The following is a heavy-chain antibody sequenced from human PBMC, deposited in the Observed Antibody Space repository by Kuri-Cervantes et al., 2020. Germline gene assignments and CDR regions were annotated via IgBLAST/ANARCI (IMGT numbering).Heavy chain of an antibody. CDR2: INAGNGNT. Sequence: ASVKVSCKASGYTFTSYAMHWVRQAPGQRLEWMGWINAGNGNTNYSQKFQGRVTITRDTSASTAYMELSSLRSEDTAVYYCARGPAPDVGHFDYWGQGTLVTVSS. CDR1: GYTFTSYA. V-gene: IGHV1-3*01. CDR3: ARGPAPDVGHFDY. D-gene: IGHD1-26*01. J-gene: IGHJ4*02.